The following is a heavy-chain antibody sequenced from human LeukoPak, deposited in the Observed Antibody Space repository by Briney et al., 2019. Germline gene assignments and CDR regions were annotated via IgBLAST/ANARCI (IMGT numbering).Heavy chain of an antibody. CDR3: ARGLYDSSGYYYFDY. CDR2: IYYSGST. CDR1: GGSISSYY. Sequence: SGTLSLTCTVSGGSISSYYWSWIRQPPGKGLEWIGYIYYSGSTNYNPSLKSRVTISVDTSKNQFSLKLSSVTAADTAVYYCARGLYDSSGYYYFDYWGQGTLVTVSS. J-gene: IGHJ4*02. D-gene: IGHD3-22*01. V-gene: IGHV4-59*01.